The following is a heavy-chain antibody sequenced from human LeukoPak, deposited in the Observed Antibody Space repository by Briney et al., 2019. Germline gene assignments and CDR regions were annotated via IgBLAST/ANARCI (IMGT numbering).Heavy chain of an antibody. V-gene: IGHV3-23*01. CDR3: AKEEWELLGSYYFDY. Sequence: GGSLRLSCAASGFTFSSYAMSWVRQAPGKGLEWVSAISGSGGSTYYADSVKGWFTISRDNSKNTLYLQMNSLRAEDTAVYYCAKEEWELLGSYYFDYWGQGTLVTASS. CDR2: ISGSGGST. J-gene: IGHJ4*02. CDR1: GFTFSSYA. D-gene: IGHD1-26*01.